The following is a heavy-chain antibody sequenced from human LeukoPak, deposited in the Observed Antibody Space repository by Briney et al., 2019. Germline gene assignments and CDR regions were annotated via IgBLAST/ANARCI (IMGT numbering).Heavy chain of an antibody. Sequence: PSETLSLTCAVYGGSLSGYFWSWIRQPPGKGLEWIGEINHSGTTNYNPSLKSRVTISVDTSKNQFSLKLNSVTTADTAVYHCARVGHLSFRTPDVWGKGTTVTVSS. D-gene: IGHD3-16*02. V-gene: IGHV4-34*01. CDR2: INHSGTT. CDR1: GGSLSGYF. J-gene: IGHJ6*04. CDR3: ARVGHLSFRTPDV.